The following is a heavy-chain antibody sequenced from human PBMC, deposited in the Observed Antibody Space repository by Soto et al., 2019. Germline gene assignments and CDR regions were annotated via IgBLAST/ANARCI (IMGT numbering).Heavy chain of an antibody. Sequence: EVHLVESGGGLVKPGGSLRLSCAVSGFTFSSCTMNWVRQAPGKGLEWVSSISPSSGHIYYADSVKGRFTISRDNAKNSLFQQMNSLRGDDTAVYYCSGCSGGACHKNYGMDVWGQGTTVTVSS. CDR2: ISPSSGHI. CDR1: GFTFSSCT. J-gene: IGHJ6*02. D-gene: IGHD2-15*01. CDR3: SGCSGGACHKNYGMDV. V-gene: IGHV3-21*06.